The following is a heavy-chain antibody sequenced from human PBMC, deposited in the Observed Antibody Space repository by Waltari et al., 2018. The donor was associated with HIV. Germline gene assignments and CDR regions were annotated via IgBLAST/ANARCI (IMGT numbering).Heavy chain of an antibody. J-gene: IGHJ3*02. CDR2: TYPGSADA. CDR1: GNNFAGYW. Sequence: EEKLVQSGAEVKEPGESLTISCKSLGNNFAGYWVGWVRQMPGKGLGWGSQFPRQGRECLVGTYPGSADAVYSPSFQGRVRIATDSSISTVYLQWSSLRASDTAMYYCARRKGDYRTAFDIWGQGTMVTASS. V-gene: IGHV5-51*01. CDR3: ARRKGDYRTAFDI. D-gene: IGHD4-17*01.